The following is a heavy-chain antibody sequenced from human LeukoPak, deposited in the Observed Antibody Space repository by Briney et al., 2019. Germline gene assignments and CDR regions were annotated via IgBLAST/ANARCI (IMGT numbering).Heavy chain of an antibody. Sequence: PGGSLRLSCAASGFSLTTYEMNWVRQAPGKGLEWVSYISSSGDSIYYADSVKGRFTISRDNAKNSLSLQMNSLRAEDTAIYYRARDRRVGATWSVGAFDIWGQGTTVTVSS. CDR2: ISSSGDSI. CDR1: GFSLTTYE. J-gene: IGHJ3*02. D-gene: IGHD1-26*01. V-gene: IGHV3-48*03. CDR3: ARDRRVGATWSVGAFDI.